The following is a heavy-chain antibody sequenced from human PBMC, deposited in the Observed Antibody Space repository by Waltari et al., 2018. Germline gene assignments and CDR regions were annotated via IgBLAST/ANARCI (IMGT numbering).Heavy chain of an antibody. J-gene: IGHJ1*01. V-gene: IGHV3-53*01. CDR3: ARDPRAVVAGVPEYFQD. D-gene: IGHD6-19*01. Sequence: ELQRVESGGGWKRLRGSLRLSCAVSGIIVSETYMSWVRQAPGKVLEWLASIYSGGDVYFADSVRGRFTIPRDNSKNTVYLQMNSLRGEDTAVYYCARDPRAVVAGVPEYFQDWGQGTLVTVSP. CDR1: GIIVSETY. CDR2: IYSGGDV.